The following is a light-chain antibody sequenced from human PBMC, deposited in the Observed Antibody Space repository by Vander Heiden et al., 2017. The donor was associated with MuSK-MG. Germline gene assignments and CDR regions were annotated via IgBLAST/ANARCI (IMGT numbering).Light chain of an antibody. V-gene: IGLV1-40*01. CDR3: QSYDSSLSVV. CDR1: SSNIGAGYD. CDR2: GNS. J-gene: IGLJ2*01. Sequence: QSVLTQPPSVSGAPGQRVTISCTGSSSNIGAGYDVHWYQQRPGTAPKLLIYGNSKRPAGVPDRFSGSKSGTSASLAITGLQAEDEAEYYCQSYDSSLSVVFGGGTKLTVL.